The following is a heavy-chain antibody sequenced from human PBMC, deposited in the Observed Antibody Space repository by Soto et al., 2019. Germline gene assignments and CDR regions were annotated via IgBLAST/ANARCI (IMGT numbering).Heavy chain of an antibody. CDR3: ARDGSLAGNYEY. Sequence: QVQLVQSGAGVKRPGASVKVSGRASGYAFNTYGLSGVRQAPGQGLEWRGWITAYSADTNYAQKFKGRVTMTIDTSTNTAYMELRSLRSDDTAVYYCARDGSLAGNYEYWGQGTLVTDSS. D-gene: IGHD4-4*01. CDR1: GYAFNTYG. V-gene: IGHV1-18*01. CDR2: ITAYSADT. J-gene: IGHJ4*02.